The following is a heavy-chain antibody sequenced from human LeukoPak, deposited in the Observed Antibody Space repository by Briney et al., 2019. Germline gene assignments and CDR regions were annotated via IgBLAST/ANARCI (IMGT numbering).Heavy chain of an antibody. CDR3: ARDPGPPYYYYMDV. CDR2: IYYSGST. V-gene: IGHV4-59*11. D-gene: IGHD1-1*01. J-gene: IGHJ6*03. Sequence: SETLSLTCTVSGGSISSHYWRWIRQPPGKGLEWIGYIYYSGSTNYNPSLKSRVTISVDTSKNQFSLKLSSVTAADTAVYYCARDPGPPYYYYMDVWGKGTTVTVSS. CDR1: GGSISSHY.